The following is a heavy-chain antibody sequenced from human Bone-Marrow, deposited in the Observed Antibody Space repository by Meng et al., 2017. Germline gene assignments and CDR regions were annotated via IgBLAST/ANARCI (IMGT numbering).Heavy chain of an antibody. J-gene: IGHJ4*02. D-gene: IGHD4-11*01. CDR3: ARGPTTMAHDFDY. CDR1: GGYFSDYY. Sequence: QGQLQQWGAGLLKPSETRALPCVVSGGYFSDYYWSWIRQPPGKGLEWIGEINHSGSTNYNPSLESRATISVDTSQNNLSLKLSSVTAADSAVYYCARGPTTMAHDFDYWGQGTLVTVSS. V-gene: IGHV4-34*01. CDR2: INHSGST.